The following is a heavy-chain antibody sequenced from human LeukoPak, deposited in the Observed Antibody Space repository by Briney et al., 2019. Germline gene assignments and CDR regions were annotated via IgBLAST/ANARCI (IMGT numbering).Heavy chain of an antibody. Sequence: PSETLSLTCAVYGRSFSGYYWSWIRQPPGKGLEWIGEINHSGSTNYNPSFKSRFTISVDTSKNQFSLKLSSVTAADTAVYYCARGGCSSTSCPTPYYYYGMDVWGQGTTVTVSS. CDR2: INHSGST. V-gene: IGHV4-34*01. CDR3: ARGGCSSTSCPTPYYYYGMDV. J-gene: IGHJ6*02. CDR1: GRSFSGYY. D-gene: IGHD2-2*01.